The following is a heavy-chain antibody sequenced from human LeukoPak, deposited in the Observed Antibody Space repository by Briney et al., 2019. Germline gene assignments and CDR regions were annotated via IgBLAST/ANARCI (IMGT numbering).Heavy chain of an antibody. V-gene: IGHV3-30*04. Sequence: GGSLRLSCAASGFTFSSYAMHWVRQAPGKALEWVAVISYDGSNKYYADSVKGRFTISRDNSKNTLYLQMNSLRAEDTAVYYCARYYYDSSGYSAPGDYWGQGTLVTVSS. J-gene: IGHJ4*02. CDR1: GFTFSSYA. D-gene: IGHD3-22*01. CDR2: ISYDGSNK. CDR3: ARYYYDSSGYSAPGDY.